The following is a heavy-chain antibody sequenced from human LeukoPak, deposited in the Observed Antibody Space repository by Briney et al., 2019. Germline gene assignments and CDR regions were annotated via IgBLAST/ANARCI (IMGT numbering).Heavy chain of an antibody. CDR3: ATRLGGYVALNWFDP. V-gene: IGHV1-2*02. CDR1: GYPFTDYY. Sequence: ASVKVSCKTSGYPFTDYYMHWVRQAPGQGPEWMGWIQPKSGVTNYAQRFQGRISMTGDTSISTAYVELTTLTSDDTAVYYCATRLGGYVALNWFDPWGQGTLVTVSS. D-gene: IGHD5-12*01. J-gene: IGHJ5*02. CDR2: IQPKSGVT.